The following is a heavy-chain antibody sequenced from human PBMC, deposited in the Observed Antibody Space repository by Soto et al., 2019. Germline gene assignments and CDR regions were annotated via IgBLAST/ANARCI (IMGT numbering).Heavy chain of an antibody. V-gene: IGHV3-7*01. CDR2: IKQDGSEK. CDR3: AGAHLLAY. J-gene: IGHJ4*02. Sequence: EVQLVESGGGLVQPGGSLRLSCAASGFTFSTYWMNWVRQAPGKGLEWVANIKQDGSEKYYVDSVKGRFTISRDNAKNSLYLQMNILRADDTAVYYCAGAHLLAYWGQGTLVTVSS. CDR1: GFTFSTYW.